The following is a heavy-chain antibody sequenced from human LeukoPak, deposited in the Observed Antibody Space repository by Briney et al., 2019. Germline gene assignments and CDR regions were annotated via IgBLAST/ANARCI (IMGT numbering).Heavy chain of an antibody. CDR2: IYGGDSET. Sequence: GESLKISCKGSGYSFTSHWIGWVRQMPGKGLEWVGIIYGGDSETKYSPSFQGQVTISVDKSINTAYLQWSSLKASDTAIYYCARHDGYYYESSGYFVWGQGTLVTVAS. CDR3: ARHDGYYYESSGYFV. V-gene: IGHV5-51*01. D-gene: IGHD3-22*01. J-gene: IGHJ4*02. CDR1: GYSFTSHW.